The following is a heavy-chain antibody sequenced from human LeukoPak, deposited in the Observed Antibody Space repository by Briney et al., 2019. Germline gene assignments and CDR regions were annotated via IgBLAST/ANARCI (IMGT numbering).Heavy chain of an antibody. J-gene: IGHJ4*02. CDR2: INPNSGGT. Sequence: ASVKVSCKASGYTFTSYGISWVRQAPGRGLEWMGWINPNSGGTNYAQKFQGRVTMTRDTSISTAYMELSRLRSDDTAVYYCASGWYRKPFDYWGQGTLVTVSS. CDR3: ASGWYRKPFDY. CDR1: GYTFTSYG. D-gene: IGHD6-19*01. V-gene: IGHV1-2*02.